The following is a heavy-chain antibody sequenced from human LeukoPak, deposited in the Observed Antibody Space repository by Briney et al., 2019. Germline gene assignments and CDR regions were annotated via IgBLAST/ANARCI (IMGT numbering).Heavy chain of an antibody. Sequence: SETLSLTCTVSGGSISSYYWSWIRQPPGKGLEWIGYIYYSGNTNYNPSLKSRVTISVDTSKNQFSLKLSSVTAADTAVYYCARGRRFGESYYFDYWGQGTLVTVSS. CDR2: IYYSGNT. D-gene: IGHD3-10*01. J-gene: IGHJ4*02. CDR3: ARGRRFGESYYFDY. CDR1: GGSISSYY. V-gene: IGHV4-59*01.